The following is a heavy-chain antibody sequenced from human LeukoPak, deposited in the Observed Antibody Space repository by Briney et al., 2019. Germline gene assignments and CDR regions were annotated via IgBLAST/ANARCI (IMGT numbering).Heavy chain of an antibody. V-gene: IGHV4-31*03. Sequence: SETLSLTCTVTGGSISSGGDYWTWIRQHPGKGLEWIGYISYSGTTYYNPSLKSRATISLDTSKNHFSLELNSVTAADTAVYYCARAAWRGTNSRDAFDIWGLGTVVTVSS. CDR1: GGSISSGGDY. CDR2: ISYSGTT. J-gene: IGHJ3*02. D-gene: IGHD4/OR15-4a*01. CDR3: ARAAWRGTNSRDAFDI.